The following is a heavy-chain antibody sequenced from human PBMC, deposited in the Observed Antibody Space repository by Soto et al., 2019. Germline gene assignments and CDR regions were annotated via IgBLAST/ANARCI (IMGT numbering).Heavy chain of an antibody. Sequence: QVQLVESGGGVVQPGRSLRLSCAASGFTFSSYAMHWVRQAPGKGLEWVAVISYGGSNKYYADSVKGRFTISRDNSKNTLYLHMNSLRAEDTAVYYCARDRLRYNWNDFPYYYYGMDVWGQGTTVTVSS. CDR1: GFTFSSYA. CDR2: ISYGGSNK. J-gene: IGHJ6*02. CDR3: ARDRLRYNWNDFPYYYYGMDV. V-gene: IGHV3-30-3*01. D-gene: IGHD1-1*01.